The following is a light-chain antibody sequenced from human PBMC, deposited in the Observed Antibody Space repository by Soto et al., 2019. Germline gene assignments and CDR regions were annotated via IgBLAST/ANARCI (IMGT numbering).Light chain of an antibody. Sequence: EIVLTQSPGTLSLSPGERGTLSCRASQSISGSQLAWYQQKPGQAPRLLIYGASNRATGIPDRFSGSGSGTDFTLAVSRLEPEDFAVYYGQQYGDSPWTFGQGTKVEVK. CDR2: GAS. CDR3: QQYGDSPWT. CDR1: QSISGSQ. V-gene: IGKV3-20*01. J-gene: IGKJ1*01.